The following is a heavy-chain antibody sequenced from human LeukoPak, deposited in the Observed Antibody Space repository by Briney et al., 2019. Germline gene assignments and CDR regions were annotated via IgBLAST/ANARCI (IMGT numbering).Heavy chain of an antibody. D-gene: IGHD5-18*01. J-gene: IGHJ6*03. CDR1: GGSISSSSYY. CDR2: IYYSGST. V-gene: IGHV4-39*01. Sequence: SETLSLTCTVSGGSISSSSYYWGWIRQPPGKGLEWIGSIYYSGSTYYNPSLKSRVTISVDTSKNQFSLKLSSVTAADTAVYHCARHSPTAMEENYYYYYMDVWGKGTTVTVSS. CDR3: ARHSPTAMEENYYYYYMDV.